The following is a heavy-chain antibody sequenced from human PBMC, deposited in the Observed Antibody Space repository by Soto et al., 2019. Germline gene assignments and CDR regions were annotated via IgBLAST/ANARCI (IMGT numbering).Heavy chain of an antibody. J-gene: IGHJ6*02. CDR2: IVVGSGNT. CDR1: GFTFTSSA. V-gene: IGHV1-58*01. Sequence: ASVKVSCKASGFTFTSSAVQWVRQARGQRLEWIGWIVVGSGNTNYAQKFQERVTITRDMSTSTAYMELSSLRSEDTAVYYCAARRPGTYYYYYGMDVWGQGTTVTVSS. CDR3: AARRPGTYYYYYGMDV. D-gene: IGHD1-26*01.